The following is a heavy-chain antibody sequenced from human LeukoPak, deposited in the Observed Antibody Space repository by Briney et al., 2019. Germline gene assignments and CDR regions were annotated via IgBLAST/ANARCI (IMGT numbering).Heavy chain of an antibody. CDR1: GFTFSSYA. D-gene: IGHD3-10*01. J-gene: IGHJ4*02. V-gene: IGHV3-23*01. CDR2: ISSAGGIPT. CDR3: AKLPHSRGGSYSDY. Sequence: GGSLRLSCAASGFTFSSYAMSWARQAPGKGLEWVSTISSAGGIPTYYADSVKGRFTISRDNSKNTVYLQMNNLRAEDTAVYHCAKLPHSRGGSYSDYWGQGTLVTVSS.